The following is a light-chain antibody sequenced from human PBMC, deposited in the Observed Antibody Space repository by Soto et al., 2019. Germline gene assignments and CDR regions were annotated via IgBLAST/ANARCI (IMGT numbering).Light chain of an antibody. V-gene: IGKV1-39*01. CDR2: AAS. CDR1: QSIASY. Sequence: DIQMTQSPSSLSASVGDRVTITCRASQSIASYLNWYQQRPGKAPKLLIHAASTLQSGVPSRFSRSESESGTDFTLTISSLQPEDFATYYCQQSYTSPHFGQGTKLEIK. J-gene: IGKJ2*01. CDR3: QQSYTSPH.